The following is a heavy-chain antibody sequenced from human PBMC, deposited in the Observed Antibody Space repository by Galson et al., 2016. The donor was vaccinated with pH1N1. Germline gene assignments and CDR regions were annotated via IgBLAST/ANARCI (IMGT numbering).Heavy chain of an antibody. J-gene: IGHJ5*02. D-gene: IGHD6-13*01. V-gene: IGHV4-59*01. CDR1: GGPISSYY. CDR2: IYYSGST. CDR3: AGDQGGPEGYQYFDP. Sequence: ETLSLTCTVSGGPISSYYWSWTRQPPGRGREWIGHIYYSGSTNYNLSLNSRVTMSLDTSKKQFSLRLSSLTTADTAVYYCAGDQGGPEGYQYFDPWGQGTLVTVSS.